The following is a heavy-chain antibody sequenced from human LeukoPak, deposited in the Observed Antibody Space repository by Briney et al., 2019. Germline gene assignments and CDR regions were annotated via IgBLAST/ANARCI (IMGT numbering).Heavy chain of an antibody. Sequence: GGSLRLSCAASGFTFSSHVMIWVRQAPGKGLEGVSAIGATGAGTYYADSVKGRFTISRDNSKNTLYLKMNSLRAEDTAVYYCANRVGYSYGAWGQGTLVTVSS. CDR3: ANRVGYSYGA. V-gene: IGHV3-23*01. J-gene: IGHJ5*02. CDR1: GFTFSSHV. CDR2: IGATGAGT. D-gene: IGHD5-18*01.